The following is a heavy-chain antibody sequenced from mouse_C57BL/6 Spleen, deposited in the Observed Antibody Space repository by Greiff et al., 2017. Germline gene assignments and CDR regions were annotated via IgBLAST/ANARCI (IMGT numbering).Heavy chain of an antibody. CDR3: TPYSNYGY. Sequence: EVQLQQSGAELVRPGASVKLSCTASGFNIKDDYMHWVKQRPEQGLEWIGWIDPENGDTEYASKFQGKATITADTSSNTAYLQLSSLTSEDTAVYYCTPYSNYGYWGQGTTLTVSS. D-gene: IGHD2-5*01. CDR1: GFNIKDDY. CDR2: IDPENGDT. V-gene: IGHV14-4*01. J-gene: IGHJ2*01.